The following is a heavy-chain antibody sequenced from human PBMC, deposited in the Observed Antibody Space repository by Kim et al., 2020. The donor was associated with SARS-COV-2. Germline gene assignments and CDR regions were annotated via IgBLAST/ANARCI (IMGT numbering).Heavy chain of an antibody. Sequence: YYADTVKGRFTIARDNSKNTLYLQMNSLRAEDTAVYYCAKPVRSSSPFDYWGQGTLVTVSS. CDR3: AKPVRSSSPFDY. V-gene: IGHV3-23*01. J-gene: IGHJ4*02. D-gene: IGHD6-13*01.